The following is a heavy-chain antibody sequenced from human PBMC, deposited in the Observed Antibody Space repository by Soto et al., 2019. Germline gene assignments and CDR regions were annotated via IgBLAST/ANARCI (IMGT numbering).Heavy chain of an antibody. CDR2: ISSSSSYI. Sequence: GGSLRLSCAASGFTFSSYSMNWVRQAPGKGLEWVSSISSSSSYIYYADSVKGRFTISRDNAKNSLYLQMNSLRAEDMAVYYCARDRGPNSASTFDYWGQGTLVTVSS. CDR1: GFTFSSYS. V-gene: IGHV3-21*01. J-gene: IGHJ4*02. D-gene: IGHD1-1*01. CDR3: ARDRGPNSASTFDY.